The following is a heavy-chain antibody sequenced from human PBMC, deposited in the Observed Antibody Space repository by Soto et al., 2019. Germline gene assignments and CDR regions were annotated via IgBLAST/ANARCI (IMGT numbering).Heavy chain of an antibody. CDR1: GFSFGNYW. Sequence: EVQLVESGGGLVQPGGSLRLSCTASGFSFGNYWMIWVRQAPGKGLEWVANIKKDGGEKDYVDSVKGRLTVSRDNYKKSLYLLMNSMRAEDAAVYYCARVGGWFSFDYWGQGTLVTVSS. CDR3: ARVGGWFSFDY. D-gene: IGHD6-19*01. J-gene: IGHJ4*02. V-gene: IGHV3-7*04. CDR2: IKKDGGEK.